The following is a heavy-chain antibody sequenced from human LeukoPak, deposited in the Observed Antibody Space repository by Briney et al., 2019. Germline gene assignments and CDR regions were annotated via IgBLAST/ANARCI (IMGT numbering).Heavy chain of an antibody. D-gene: IGHD2-21*01. CDR2: IRYDGSNK. CDR1: GFTFSSYG. J-gene: IGHJ6*03. Sequence: GGSLRLSCAASGFTFSSYGMHWVRQAPGKGLEWVAFIRYDGSNKYYADSVKGRFTISRDNSKNTLYLQMNSLRAEDTAVYYCARPAYPENYYYYYMDVWGKGTTVTVSS. V-gene: IGHV3-30*02. CDR3: ARPAYPENYYYYYMDV.